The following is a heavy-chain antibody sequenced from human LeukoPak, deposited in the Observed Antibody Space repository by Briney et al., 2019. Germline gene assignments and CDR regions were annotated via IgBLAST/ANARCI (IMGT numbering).Heavy chain of an antibody. V-gene: IGHV4-59*01. CDR1: GGSISSYY. J-gene: IGHJ2*01. CDR2: IYYSGST. Sequence: PSETLSLTCTVSGGSISSYYWSWIRQPPGKGLEWIGCIYYSGSTNYNPSLKSRVTISVDTSKNQFSLKLSSVTAADTAVYYCARDGSGAVAAIIPDWYFDLWGRGTLVTVSS. CDR3: ARDGSGAVAAIIPDWYFDL. D-gene: IGHD6-19*01.